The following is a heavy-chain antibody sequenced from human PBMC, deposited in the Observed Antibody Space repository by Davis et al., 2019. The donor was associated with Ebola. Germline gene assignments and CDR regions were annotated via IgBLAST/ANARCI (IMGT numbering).Heavy chain of an antibody. CDR1: GGTFSSYA. J-gene: IGHJ4*02. CDR2: IIPIFGTA. CDR3: ARDGVVVPAAILLTHGDYEYYFDY. Sequence: SVKVSCKASGGTFSSYAISWVRQAPGQGLEWMGGIIPIFGTANYAQKFQGRVTITADESTSTAYMELSSLRSEDTAVYYCARDGVVVPAAILLTHGDYEYYFDYWGQGTLVTVSS. V-gene: IGHV1-69*13. D-gene: IGHD2-2*01.